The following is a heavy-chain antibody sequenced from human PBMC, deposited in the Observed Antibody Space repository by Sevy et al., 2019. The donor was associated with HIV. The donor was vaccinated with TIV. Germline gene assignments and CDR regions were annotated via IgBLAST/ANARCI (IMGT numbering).Heavy chain of an antibody. Sequence: SETLSLTCTVSGGSISSYYWSWIRQPPGKGLEWIGYIYYSGSTNYNPSLKSRVTISVDTSKNQFSLKLSSVTAAYTAWNYRARYDMAGGGLNYGCKVTLVTVSS. D-gene: IGHD3-22*01. CDR1: GGSISSYY. CDR2: IYYSGST. V-gene: IGHV4-59*01. J-gene: IGHJ4*02. CDR3: ARYDMAGGGLNY.